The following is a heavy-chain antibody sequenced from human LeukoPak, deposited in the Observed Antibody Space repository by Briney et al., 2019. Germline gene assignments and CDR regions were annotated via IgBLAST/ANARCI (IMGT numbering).Heavy chain of an antibody. D-gene: IGHD3-10*01. J-gene: IGHJ5*02. CDR3: ARDYLIRDKSYNWFDP. Sequence: PSETLSLTCAVYGGSFSGYYWSWLRQPPGKGLEWIGEISHSGSTNYNPSLKSRVTISVDTSKNQFSLKLRSVTAADTAVYYCARDYLIRDKSYNWFDPWGQGTRVTVSS. CDR2: ISHSGST. V-gene: IGHV4-34*01. CDR1: GGSFSGYY.